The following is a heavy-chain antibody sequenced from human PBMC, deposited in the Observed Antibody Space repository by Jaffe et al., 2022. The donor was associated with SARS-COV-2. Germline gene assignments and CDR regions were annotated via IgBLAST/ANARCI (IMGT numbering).Heavy chain of an antibody. CDR3: ATSGYGDWEPRFDY. Sequence: QVQLQESGPGLVKPSQTLSLTCTVSGGSISSGNFHWSWIRQPAGKGLEWIGRIYASGSTSYNPSLKSRVTISADTSKNQFSLKLSSVTAADTAVYYCATSGYGDWEPRFDYWGQGTLVTVSS. V-gene: IGHV4-61*02. CDR2: IYASGST. D-gene: IGHD4-17*01. J-gene: IGHJ4*02. CDR1: GGSISSGNFH.